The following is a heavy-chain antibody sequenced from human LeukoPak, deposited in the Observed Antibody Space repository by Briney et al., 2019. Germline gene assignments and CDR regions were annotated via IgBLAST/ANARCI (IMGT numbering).Heavy chain of an antibody. V-gene: IGHV4-31*03. J-gene: IGHJ4*02. D-gene: IGHD3-22*01. CDR1: GGPISSGGYY. CDR2: IYYSGST. Sequence: PSQTLSLTCTVSGGPISSGGYYWSWIRRHPGKGLEWIGYIYYSGSTYYNPSLKSRVTISVDTSKNQFSLKLSSVTAADTAVYYCASHYYDSSGDQTDFDYWGQGTLVTVSS. CDR3: ASHYYDSSGDQTDFDY.